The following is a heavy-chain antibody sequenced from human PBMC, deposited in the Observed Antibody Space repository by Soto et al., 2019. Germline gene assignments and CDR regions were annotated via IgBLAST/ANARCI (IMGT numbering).Heavy chain of an antibody. CDR3: ARDLVAEAATPPNWFDP. V-gene: IGHV4-4*02. CDR1: GGSVTSSNW. CDR2: MYYSETT. J-gene: IGHJ5*02. Sequence: SETLSLTCAVSGGSVTSSNWWTWVRQAPGKGLEWIGRMYYSETTNYNPSLESRVTISLDKSRNLFSLHLNSVTAADTAVYYCARDLVAEAATPPNWFDPWGQGTLVTVSS. D-gene: IGHD2-15*01.